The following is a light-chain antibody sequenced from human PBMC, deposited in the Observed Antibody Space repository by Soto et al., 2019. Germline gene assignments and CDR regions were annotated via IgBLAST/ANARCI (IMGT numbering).Light chain of an antibody. J-gene: IGKJ1*01. CDR3: QQYGSSPR. CDR2: GAS. V-gene: IGKV3-20*01. CDR1: QSVSSSS. Sequence: EIVLTQSPGTLSLSPGERATLSCRASQSVSSSSLAWYRQKPGQAPRLLIYGASSRATGIPDRFSGSGSGTDFTLTISRLEPEDFAVYYCQQYGSSPRFGQGTKVDIK.